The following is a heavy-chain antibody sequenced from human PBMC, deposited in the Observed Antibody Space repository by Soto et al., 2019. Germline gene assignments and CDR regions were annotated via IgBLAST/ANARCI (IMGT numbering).Heavy chain of an antibody. Sequence: QITLKESGPTLVRPAQTLTLTCDFSGFSLSTYHMGVAWIRQPPWKALEWLALIYWDDDKRYSPSLKDTLAISKDTSSNHVVLTITNIDPGDSATYFCAHAGDYDLLTFDHWGPGTLVTVSS. D-gene: IGHD4-17*01. V-gene: IGHV2-5*02. J-gene: IGHJ4*02. CDR2: IYWDDDK. CDR1: GFSLSTYHMG. CDR3: AHAGDYDLLTFDH.